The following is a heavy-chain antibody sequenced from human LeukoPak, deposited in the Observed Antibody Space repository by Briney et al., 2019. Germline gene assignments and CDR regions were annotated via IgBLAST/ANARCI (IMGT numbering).Heavy chain of an antibody. V-gene: IGHV3-30-3*01. CDR3: ARDQASSSWYWFDP. CDR2: ISYDGSNK. D-gene: IGHD6-13*01. J-gene: IGHJ5*02. Sequence: YAMHWVRQAPGKGLEXVAVISYDGSNKYYADSVKGRFTISRDNSKNTLYLQMNSLRAEDTAVYYCARDQASSSWYWFDPWGQGTLVTVSS. CDR1: YA.